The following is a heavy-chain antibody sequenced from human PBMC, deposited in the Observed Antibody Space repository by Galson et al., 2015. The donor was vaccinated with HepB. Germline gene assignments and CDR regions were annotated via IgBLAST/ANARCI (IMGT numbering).Heavy chain of an antibody. CDR2: ITGSFTT. J-gene: IGHJ4*02. CDR1: GFSFDIWA. CDR3: ARGGVVTGQFDY. Sequence: SLRLSCAASGFSFDIWAMSWVRQPPGKGLEWVSSITGSFTTYYADSVKGRFTISRDNSKNALYLQMNSLRAEDTAVYYCARGGVVTGQFDYWGQGTLVTVSS. D-gene: IGHD2-21*02. V-gene: IGHV3-23*01.